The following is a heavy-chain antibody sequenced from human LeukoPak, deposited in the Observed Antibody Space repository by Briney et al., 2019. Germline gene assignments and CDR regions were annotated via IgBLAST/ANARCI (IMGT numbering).Heavy chain of an antibody. CDR3: ASPRGYSYGEGAFDI. V-gene: IGHV3-21*01. CDR1: GFTFSSYS. CDR2: ISSSSSYI. J-gene: IGHJ3*02. Sequence: GGSLRLSCAASGFTFSSYSMNWVRQAPGKGLEWVSSISSSSSYIYYADSVKGRFTISRDNAKNSLYLQMNSLRAEDTAVYYCASPRGYSYGEGAFDIWGQGTMVTVSS. D-gene: IGHD5-18*01.